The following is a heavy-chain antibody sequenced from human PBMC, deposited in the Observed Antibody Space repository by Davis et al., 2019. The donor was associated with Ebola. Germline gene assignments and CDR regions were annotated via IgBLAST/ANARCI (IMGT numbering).Heavy chain of an antibody. V-gene: IGHV3-30*18. CDR1: GFTFSSYG. CDR2: ISYDGSNK. D-gene: IGHD3-3*01. CDR3: AKDFRLEWLLYYYGMDV. J-gene: IGHJ6*02. Sequence: PGGSLRLSCAASGFTFSSYGMHWVRQAPGKGLEWVAVISYDGSNKYYADSVKGRFTISRDNSKNTLYLQMNSLRAEDTAVYYCAKDFRLEWLLYYYGMDVWGQGTTVTVSS.